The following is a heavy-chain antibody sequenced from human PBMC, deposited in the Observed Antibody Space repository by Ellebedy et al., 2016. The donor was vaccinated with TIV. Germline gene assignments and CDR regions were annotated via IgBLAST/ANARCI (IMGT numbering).Heavy chain of an antibody. CDR1: GGTFSSYA. V-gene: IGHV1-69*04. D-gene: IGHD3-22*01. CDR3: AKTSSPHYYDSSGSPFDY. CDR2: IIPILGIA. Sequence: SVKVSXXASGGTFSSYAISWVRQAPGQGLEWMGRIIPILGIANYAQKFQGRVTITADKSTSTAYMELSSLRSEDTAVYYCAKTSSPHYYDSSGSPFDYWGQGTLVTVSS. J-gene: IGHJ4*02.